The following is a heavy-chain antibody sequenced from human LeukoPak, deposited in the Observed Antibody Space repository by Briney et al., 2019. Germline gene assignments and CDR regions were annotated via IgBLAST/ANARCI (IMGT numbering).Heavy chain of an antibody. Sequence: GGSLRLXCAASGFTFSSYSMNWVRQAPGKGLEWVSSISSSSSYIYYADSVKGRFTISRDNAKNSLYLQMNSLRAEDTAVYYCARDRSVAGPPFDYWGQGTLVTVSS. CDR2: ISSSSSYI. J-gene: IGHJ4*02. D-gene: IGHD6-19*01. V-gene: IGHV3-21*01. CDR1: GFTFSSYS. CDR3: ARDRSVAGPPFDY.